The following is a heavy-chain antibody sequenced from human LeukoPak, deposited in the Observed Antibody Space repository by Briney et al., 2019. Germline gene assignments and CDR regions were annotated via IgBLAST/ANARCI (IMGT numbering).Heavy chain of an antibody. CDR2: IGGTRYST. Sequence: GGSLGLSCAASGFTFSNYAMMWVRQAPGKGLEWVSIIGGTRYSTYYADSVRGRFTISRDNSKNTLYLQMNSLRAEDTAVYYCAKQGESKTKNFDYWGQGTLVTVSS. CDR1: GFTFSNYA. J-gene: IGHJ4*02. V-gene: IGHV3-23*01. CDR3: AKQGESKTKNFDY. D-gene: IGHD1-7*01.